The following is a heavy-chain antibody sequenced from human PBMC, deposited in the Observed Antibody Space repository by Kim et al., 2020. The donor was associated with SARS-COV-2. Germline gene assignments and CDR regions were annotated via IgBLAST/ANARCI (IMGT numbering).Heavy chain of an antibody. Sequence: SVKVSCKASGGTFSSYAISWVRQAPGQGLEWMGGIIPIFGTANYAQKFQGRVTITADESTSTAYMELSSLRSEDTAVYYCAREGLSRFGELHWFDPWGQGTLVTVSS. V-gene: IGHV1-69*13. J-gene: IGHJ5*02. CDR3: AREGLSRFGELHWFDP. D-gene: IGHD3-10*02. CDR1: GGTFSSYA. CDR2: IIPIFGTA.